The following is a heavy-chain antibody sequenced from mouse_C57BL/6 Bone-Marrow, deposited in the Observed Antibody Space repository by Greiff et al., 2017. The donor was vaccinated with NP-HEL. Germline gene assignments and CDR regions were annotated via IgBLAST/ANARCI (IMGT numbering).Heavy chain of an antibody. D-gene: IGHD2-1*01. CDR2: IYPGSGST. Sequence: QVQLQQPGAELVKPGASVKMSCKASGYTFTSYWITWVKQRPGQGLEWIGDIYPGSGSTNYNEKFKSKATLTVDTSSSTAYMQLSSLTSEDSAVYYCARGIYYGNLAWFAYWGQGTRVTVSA. CDR3: ARGIYYGNLAWFAY. CDR1: GYTFTSYW. V-gene: IGHV1-55*01. J-gene: IGHJ3*01.